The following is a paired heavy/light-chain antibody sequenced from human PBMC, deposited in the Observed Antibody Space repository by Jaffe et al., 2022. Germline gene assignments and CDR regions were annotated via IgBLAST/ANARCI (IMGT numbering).Light chain of an antibody. CDR1: SSDVGSYNL. Sequence: QSALTQPASVSGSPGQSITISCTGTSSDVGSYNLVSWYQQHPGKAPKLMIYEGSKRPSGVSNRFSGSKSGNTASLTISGLQAEDEADYYCCSYAGSSTYVVFGGGTKLTVL. J-gene: IGLJ2*01. V-gene: IGLV2-23*01. CDR2: EGS. CDR3: CSYAGSSTYVV.
Heavy chain of an antibody. CDR3: AKGSYPFIAAAGGSEYFQH. J-gene: IGHJ1*01. CDR1: GFTFDDYA. CDR2: ISWNSGSI. Sequence: EVQLVESGGGLVQPGRSLRLSCAASGFTFDDYAMHWVRQAPGKGLEWVSGISWNSGSIGYADSVKGRFTISRDNAKNSLYLQMNSLRAEDTALYYCAKGSYPFIAAAGGSEYFQHWGQGTLVTVSS. D-gene: IGHD6-13*01. V-gene: IGHV3-9*01.